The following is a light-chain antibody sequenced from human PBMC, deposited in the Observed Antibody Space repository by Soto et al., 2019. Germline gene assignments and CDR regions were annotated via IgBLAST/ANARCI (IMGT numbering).Light chain of an antibody. V-gene: IGKV1-12*01. CDR1: QGIRSW. J-gene: IGKJ4*01. Sequence: DIQMTQSPSFVSASVGDRVTITCRASQGIRSWLAWYQHKPVQAPQLLLHAAFILESGVPSRFSGSGAGTDYTLIISSLQPEEFATYYCQQTTSFPLTFGGGTKVEIK. CDR3: QQTTSFPLT. CDR2: AAF.